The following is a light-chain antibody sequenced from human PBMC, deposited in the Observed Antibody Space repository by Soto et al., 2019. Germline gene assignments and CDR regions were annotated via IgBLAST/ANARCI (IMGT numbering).Light chain of an antibody. CDR1: QSVSSS. CDR2: DAS. J-gene: IGKJ4*01. CDR3: QQYNNWPLT. Sequence: EIVLTQSPGTLSLSPGERATLSCRASQSVSSSSLAWYQQKRGQAPRLLIYDASTRATGIPARFSGSASGTEFTLTISSLLSEDFAVYYCQQYNNWPLTFGGGTKVEMK. V-gene: IGKV3D-15*01.